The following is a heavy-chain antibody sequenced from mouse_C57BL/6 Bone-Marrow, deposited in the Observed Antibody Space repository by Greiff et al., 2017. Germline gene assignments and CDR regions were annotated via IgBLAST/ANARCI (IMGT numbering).Heavy chain of an antibody. CDR2: IYPGSGST. CDR1: GYTFTSYW. CDR3: ARFDV. Sequence: QVQLQQSGAELVKPGASVKMSCKASGYTFTSYWITWVKQRPGQGLEWIGDIYPGSGSTNYNEKFKSKATLTGDTSSSTAYMQLSSLTSEDSAVYYCARFDVWGTGTTVTVSS. J-gene: IGHJ1*03. V-gene: IGHV1-55*01.